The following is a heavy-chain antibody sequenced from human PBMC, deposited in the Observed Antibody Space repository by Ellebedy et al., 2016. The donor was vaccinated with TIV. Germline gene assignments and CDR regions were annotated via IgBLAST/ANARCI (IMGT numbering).Heavy chain of an antibody. CDR3: ARHFGWGSPYHLDY. CDR1: GGSVDNSAHY. V-gene: IGHV4-39*07. J-gene: IGHJ4*02. D-gene: IGHD3-3*01. CDR2: IYYSGST. Sequence: MPSETLSLTCTVSGGSVDNSAHYWTWVRQPPGKGLQWIANIYYSGSTYYNPSLKSRVTMSLDTSKNQFSLNLTSVTSVDTAVYYCARHFGWGSPYHLDYWGQGILVTVSS.